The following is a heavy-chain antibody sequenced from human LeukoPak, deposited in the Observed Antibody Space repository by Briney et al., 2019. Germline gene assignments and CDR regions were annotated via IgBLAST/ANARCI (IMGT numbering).Heavy chain of an antibody. CDR2: IWYDGSNK. Sequence: GGSLRLSCAASGFTFSKYGMHWVRQAPGKGLEWVAVIWYDGSNKYYADSVKGRFTISRDNSKNTLHLQMNSLRAEDTAVYYCARDIIAAAGTVDYWGQGTLVTVSS. CDR3: ARDIIAAAGTVDY. D-gene: IGHD6-13*01. V-gene: IGHV3-33*01. J-gene: IGHJ4*02. CDR1: GFTFSKYG.